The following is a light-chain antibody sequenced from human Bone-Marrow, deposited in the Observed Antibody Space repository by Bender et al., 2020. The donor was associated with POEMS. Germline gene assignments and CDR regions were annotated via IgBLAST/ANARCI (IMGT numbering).Light chain of an antibody. Sequence: QSALTQPASVSGSPGQSITISCTGTSSDIGGHDVVSWYQQHPGKAPKLMIYRVSERPSGISNLFSASKSGNTASLTISGLQADDEADYYCCAHGGSRNFFIFGGGTRLTVL. CDR1: SSDIGGHDV. CDR3: CAHGGSRNFFI. V-gene: IGLV2-23*02. J-gene: IGLJ2*01. CDR2: RVS.